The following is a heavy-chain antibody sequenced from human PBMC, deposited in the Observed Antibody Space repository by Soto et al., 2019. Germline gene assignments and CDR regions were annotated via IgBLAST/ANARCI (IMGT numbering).Heavy chain of an antibody. Sequence: PGGSLRLSCAASGFTFSSYGMGWVRQAPGKGLEWVTFISPDGYSKPYADSVKGRFTISRDNSKNTLYLQMNSLRVEDTAVYYCAKVGFPYSYGYLFYYWGQGTLVTVSS. V-gene: IGHV3-30*18. CDR1: GFTFSSYG. CDR3: AKVGFPYSYGYLFYY. D-gene: IGHD5-18*01. J-gene: IGHJ4*02. CDR2: ISPDGYSK.